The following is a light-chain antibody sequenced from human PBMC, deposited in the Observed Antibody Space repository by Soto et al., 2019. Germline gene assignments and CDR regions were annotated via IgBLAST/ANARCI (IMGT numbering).Light chain of an antibody. Sequence: EIVLTQSPATLSLSPGERATLSCRASQSVSSYLAWYQQKPGQAPRLLIYDASNRATGIPARFSGSGSGTDFTRTISSPEPEDFAVYYWQERSNWPLTFGGGTKVEIK. V-gene: IGKV3-11*01. CDR3: QERSNWPLT. CDR1: QSVSSY. CDR2: DAS. J-gene: IGKJ4*01.